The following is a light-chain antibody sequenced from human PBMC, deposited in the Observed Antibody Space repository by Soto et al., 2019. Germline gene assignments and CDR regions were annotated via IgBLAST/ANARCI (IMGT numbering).Light chain of an antibody. CDR3: QQYNTGWT. Sequence: DIQVTQSRSTLSASVGDRRTITCRASQSISNWLAWYQQKPGKAPKLLIYTASNLEGGVPSRLSGSGSGTEFTLTISSLHPDDSATYYCQQYNTGWTFGQGTKVDIK. CDR1: QSISNW. V-gene: IGKV1-5*03. J-gene: IGKJ1*01. CDR2: TAS.